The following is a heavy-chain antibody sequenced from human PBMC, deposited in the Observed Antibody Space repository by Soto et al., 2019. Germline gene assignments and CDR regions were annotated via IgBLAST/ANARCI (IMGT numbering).Heavy chain of an antibody. Sequence: SVKVSCKASGGTFSSYAISWVRQAPGQGLEWMGGIIPIFGTANYAQKFQGRVTITADKSTSTAYMELSSLRSEDTAVYYCAGVDTAMDNYYYYGMDVWGQGTTVTVSS. CDR1: GGTFSSYA. J-gene: IGHJ6*02. D-gene: IGHD5-18*01. V-gene: IGHV1-69*06. CDR2: IIPIFGTA. CDR3: AGVDTAMDNYYYYGMDV.